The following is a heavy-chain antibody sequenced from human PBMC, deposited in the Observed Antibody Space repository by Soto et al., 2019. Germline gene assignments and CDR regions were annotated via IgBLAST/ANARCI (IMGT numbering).Heavy chain of an antibody. J-gene: IGHJ4*02. Sequence: SETLSLTXSVSGASISSYYWSWFRQAPGKGLEYIGYIHNGERTNYNPSLESRVTISADTSKNQFSLRLSSVTAADTAMYYCSYGDSPGPIDHWGQGTLVTVSS. CDR3: SYGDSPGPIDH. D-gene: IGHD4-17*01. CDR1: GASISSYY. CDR2: IHNGERT. V-gene: IGHV4-59*01.